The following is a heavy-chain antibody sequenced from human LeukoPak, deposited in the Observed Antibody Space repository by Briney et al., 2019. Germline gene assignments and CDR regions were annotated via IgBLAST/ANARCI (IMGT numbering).Heavy chain of an antibody. V-gene: IGHV3-30-3*01. J-gene: IGHJ4*02. CDR1: GFTFSSYA. CDR2: ISYDGSNK. D-gene: IGHD4-11*01. Sequence: PGGSLRLSCAASGFTFSSYAMSWVRQAPGKGLEWVAVISYDGSNKYYADSVKGRFTISRDNSKNTLYLQMNSLRAEDTAVYYCARDLSMTTVTTIDYWGQGTLVTVSS. CDR3: ARDLSMTTVTTIDY.